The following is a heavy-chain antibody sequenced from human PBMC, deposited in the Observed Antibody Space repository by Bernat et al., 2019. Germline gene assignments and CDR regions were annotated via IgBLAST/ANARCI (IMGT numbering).Heavy chain of an antibody. CDR1: GFTFSSYA. Sequence: VQLVESGGGVVQPGRSLRLSCAASGFTFSSYAMSWVRQAPGKGLEWVSAISGSGGSTYYADSVKGRFTISRDNSKNTLYLQMNSLRAEDTAVYYCAKDAPFDHGDQTNFDYWGQGTLVTVSS. V-gene: IGHV3-23*04. CDR2: ISGSGGST. J-gene: IGHJ4*02. D-gene: IGHD4-17*01. CDR3: AKDAPFDHGDQTNFDY.